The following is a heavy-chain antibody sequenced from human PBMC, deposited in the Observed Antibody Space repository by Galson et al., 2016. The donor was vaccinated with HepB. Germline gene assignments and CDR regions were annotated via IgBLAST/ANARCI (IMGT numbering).Heavy chain of an antibody. CDR2: IWYDGSNK. CDR1: GFSFSNYG. D-gene: IGHD6-19*01. CDR3: SREAHSIGCDNMDV. Sequence: SLRLSCAASGFSFSNYGMYWVRQAPGKGLEWVTVIWYDGSNKYYADSVKGRFTISRDNSQNTMYLQMNSLIAEDTAVYYCSREAHSIGCDNMDVWGKGTTVTVSS. J-gene: IGHJ6*03. V-gene: IGHV3-33*01.